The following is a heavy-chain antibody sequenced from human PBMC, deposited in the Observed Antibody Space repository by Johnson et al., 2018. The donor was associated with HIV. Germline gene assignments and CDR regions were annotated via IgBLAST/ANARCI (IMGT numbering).Heavy chain of an antibody. CDR2: IRYDGSNT. V-gene: IGHV3-33*06. J-gene: IGHJ3*01. CDR1: GFTFSSYA. Sequence: QMQLVESGGGVVQPGRSLRLSCAASGFTFSSYAMHWVRQAPGKGLEWVAVIRYDGSNTHYADSVKGRFTSSRDNSKNALFLQMNSLRAEDTAIYYCSKSQVIAVAGTDDAFDFWGQGTMVTVSS. D-gene: IGHD6-19*01. CDR3: SKSQVIAVAGTDDAFDF.